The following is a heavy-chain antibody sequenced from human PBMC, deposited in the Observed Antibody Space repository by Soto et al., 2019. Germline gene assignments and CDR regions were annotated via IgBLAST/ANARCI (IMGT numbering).Heavy chain of an antibody. V-gene: IGHV3-23*01. CDR3: ARDNSHMLTGYYGY. CDR2: MSGSGGST. D-gene: IGHD3-9*01. J-gene: IGHJ4*02. CDR1: GFTISRYA. Sequence: PGGSLRLSCAASGFTISRYAMSWVRQAPGKGLEWVSAMSGSGGSTYYAKSVKGRFTISRDNAKNSLYLQMNGPRAEVTAVYYCARDNSHMLTGYYGYWGQGTLVTVSS.